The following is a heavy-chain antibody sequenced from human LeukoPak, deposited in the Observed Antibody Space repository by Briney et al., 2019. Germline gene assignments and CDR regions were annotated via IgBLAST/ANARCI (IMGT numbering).Heavy chain of an antibody. Sequence: PGGSLRLSCAASGFTVSSNYMSWVRQAPGKGLEWVSIIYSGGSTFYADSVKGRFTISRDNSKNTLYLQMNSLRAEDTAVYYCNGYSYDDYWGQGTLVTVSS. CDR1: GFTVSSNY. CDR3: NGYSYDDY. D-gene: IGHD5-18*01. V-gene: IGHV3-53*01. J-gene: IGHJ4*02. CDR2: IYSGGST.